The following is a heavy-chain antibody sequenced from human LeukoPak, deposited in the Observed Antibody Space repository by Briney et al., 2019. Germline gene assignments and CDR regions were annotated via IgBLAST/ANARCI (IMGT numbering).Heavy chain of an antibody. J-gene: IGHJ5*02. CDR2: IIPIFGTA. D-gene: IGHD6-13*01. CDR1: GYTFTSYG. Sequence: ASVKVSCKASGYTFTSYGISWVRQAPGQGLEWMGGIIPIFGTANYAQKFQGRVTITADESTSTDYMELSSLGSEDTAVYYCATWGPIYSSPTFDPWGQGTLVTVSS. V-gene: IGHV1-69*13. CDR3: ATWGPIYSSPTFDP.